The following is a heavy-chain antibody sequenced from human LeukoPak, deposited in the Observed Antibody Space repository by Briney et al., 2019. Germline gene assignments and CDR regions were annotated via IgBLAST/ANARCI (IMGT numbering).Heavy chain of an antibody. CDR2: IIPIFGTA. V-gene: IGHV1-69*06. CDR3: ARGAQIPPLWFGDTTGRYMDV. J-gene: IGHJ6*03. CDR1: GDTFSNYA. D-gene: IGHD3-10*01. Sequence: GASVKVSCKASGDTFSNYAISWVRQAPGQGLEWMGGIIPIFGTANYAQKFQGRVTITADKSTSTAYMELGSLRSEDTAVYYCARGAQIPPLWFGDTTGRYMDVWGKGTTVTVSS.